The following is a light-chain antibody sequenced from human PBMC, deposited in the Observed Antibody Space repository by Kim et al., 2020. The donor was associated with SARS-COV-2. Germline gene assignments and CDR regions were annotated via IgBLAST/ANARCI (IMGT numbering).Light chain of an antibody. V-gene: IGLV3-19*01. J-gene: IGLJ2*01. CDR1: SLRSYY. CDR3: NSRDSSGNHIRV. Sequence: SSELTQDPAVSVALGQTVSITCQGDSLRSYYASWYQQKPGQAPVLVIYGKNNRPSGIPDRFSGSSSGNTASLTITGAQAEDEADYYCNSRDSSGNHIRVFGGGTQLTVL. CDR2: GKN.